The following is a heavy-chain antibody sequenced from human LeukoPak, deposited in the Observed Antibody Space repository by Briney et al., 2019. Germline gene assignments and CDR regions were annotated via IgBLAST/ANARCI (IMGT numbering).Heavy chain of an antibody. D-gene: IGHD3-22*01. J-gene: IGHJ4*02. V-gene: IGHV1-24*01. CDR1: GYTLTELS. CDR3: ATLGDSSGYSFDY. CDR2: FDPEDGES. Sequence: ASVQVSCKVSGYTLTELSMHWVRQAPGKGLEWMGGFDPEDGESIYAQKFQGRVTMTEDTSTDTAFMELSSLRSEDTAVYYCATLGDSSGYSFDYWGQGTLVTVSS.